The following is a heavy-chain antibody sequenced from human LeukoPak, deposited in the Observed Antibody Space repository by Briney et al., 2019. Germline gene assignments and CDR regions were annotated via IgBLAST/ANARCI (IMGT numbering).Heavy chain of an antibody. CDR2: ISSSSSTI. CDR3: ARPERSGGSCYSLS. D-gene: IGHD2-15*01. J-gene: IGHJ4*02. V-gene: IGHV3-48*01. Sequence: PGGSLRLSCAASGFTFSSYSMNWVRQAPGKGLEWVSYISSSSSTIYYADSVKGRFTISRDNAKNSLYLQMNSLRAEDTAVYYCARPERSGGSCYSLSWGQGTLVTVSS. CDR1: GFTFSSYS.